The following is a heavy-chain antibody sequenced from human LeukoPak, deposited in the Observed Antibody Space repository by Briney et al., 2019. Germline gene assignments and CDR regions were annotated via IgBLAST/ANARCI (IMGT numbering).Heavy chain of an antibody. CDR1: GFTVSNNY. J-gene: IGHJ4*02. CDR2: IYSGGKT. Sequence: GGSLRLSCAASGFTVSNNYMSWVRQAPGKGLEWVSLIYSGGKTYYADSVKGRFTISRDNSKNTLFLQMNSLRAEDTAVYYCGVYCSLDYWGQGTLVTVSS. CDR3: GVYCSLDY. V-gene: IGHV3-53*01. D-gene: IGHD2-15*01.